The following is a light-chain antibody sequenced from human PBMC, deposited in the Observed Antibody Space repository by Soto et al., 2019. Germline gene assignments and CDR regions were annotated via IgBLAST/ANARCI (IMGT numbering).Light chain of an antibody. Sequence: EIVLTQSPGTLSLSPGERATLSCRASQSVSRNYLAWYQQRPGQAPRLLIYDAFNRATGIPDRFSGRGSGTDFTLTISRLEPEDFAVYYCQPYGDSPRTCGQGPKVEIK. CDR3: QPYGDSPRT. CDR1: QSVSRNY. V-gene: IGKV3-20*01. J-gene: IGKJ1*01. CDR2: DAF.